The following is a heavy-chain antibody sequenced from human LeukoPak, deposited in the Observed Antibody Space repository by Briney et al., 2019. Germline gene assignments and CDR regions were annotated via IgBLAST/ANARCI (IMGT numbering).Heavy chain of an antibody. Sequence: GGSLRLACAASGFTFSNYAMHWVRQAPGKGLEWATLISKDGSNKFYADSLKGRLTISRDNSKNTLYLQMNSLRGEDTAVYYCAKDIWPSFYDFLYYYGMDVWGQGTTVTVSS. CDR3: AKDIWPSFYDFLYYYGMDV. J-gene: IGHJ6*02. CDR2: ISKDGSNK. CDR1: GFTFSNYA. D-gene: IGHD3-3*01. V-gene: IGHV3-30-3*01.